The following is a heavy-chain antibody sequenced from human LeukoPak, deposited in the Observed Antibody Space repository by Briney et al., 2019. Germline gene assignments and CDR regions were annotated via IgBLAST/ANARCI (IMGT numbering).Heavy chain of an antibody. V-gene: IGHV4-34*01. D-gene: IGHD3-3*01. CDR2: INHSGST. CDR1: GGSFSGYY. J-gene: IGHJ6*03. CDR3: ARQGRYDFWSGYYRYYMDV. Sequence: SETLSLTCAVYGGSFSGYYWSWIRQPPGKGLEWIGEINHSGSTNYNPSLKSRVTISVDTSKNQFSLKLSSVTAADTAVYYCARQGRYDFWSGYYRYYMDVWGKGTTVTVSS.